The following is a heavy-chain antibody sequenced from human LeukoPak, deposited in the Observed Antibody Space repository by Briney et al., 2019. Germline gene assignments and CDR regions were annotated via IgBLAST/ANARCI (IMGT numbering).Heavy chain of an antibody. V-gene: IGHV3-53*01. CDR2: IYSGGST. D-gene: IGHD4-17*01. J-gene: IGHJ4*02. Sequence: PGGSLRLSCAASGFTVSSNYMSWVRQAPGKGLEWVSVIYSGGSTYYADSVKGRFTISRGNSKNTLYLQMNSLRAEDTAVYYCARGPMTTVTTVGFDYWGQGTLVTVSS. CDR1: GFTVSSNY. CDR3: ARGPMTTVTTVGFDY.